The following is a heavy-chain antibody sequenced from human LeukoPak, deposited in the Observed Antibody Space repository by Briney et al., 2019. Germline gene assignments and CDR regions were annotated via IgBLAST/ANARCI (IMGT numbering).Heavy chain of an antibody. CDR2: INPSSSGT. V-gene: IGHV1-2*02. J-gene: IGHJ6*02. D-gene: IGHD3-22*01. CDR3: ARDRDYYDSSVYSYYYYGMDV. CDR1: GYTFTGYY. Sequence: GASVNVSCKASGYTFTGYYMHWVRQAPGQGLEWMGWINPSSSGTHYAQKFQGSVTMTRDTSISTAYMELSSLKSDDTAVYYCARDRDYYDSSVYSYYYYGMDVWGQGTTVTVSS.